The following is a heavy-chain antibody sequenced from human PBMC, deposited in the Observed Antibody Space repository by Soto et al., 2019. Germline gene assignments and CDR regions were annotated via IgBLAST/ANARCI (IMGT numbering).Heavy chain of an antibody. J-gene: IGHJ4*02. CDR1: GFSLTTRPVG. V-gene: IGHV2-5*02. CDR3: AHRQLYNGAWNEGTFDY. D-gene: IGHD1-1*01. Sequence: QITLKESGPTLVKPTQTLTLTCTFSGFSLTTRPVGVGWIRQPPGQALEWLALIYWDDDKRYNPSLKTRVTITKDTSKNQVVLTMTNMDPVDTATYYCAHRQLYNGAWNEGTFDYWGQGALATVSS. CDR2: IYWDDDK.